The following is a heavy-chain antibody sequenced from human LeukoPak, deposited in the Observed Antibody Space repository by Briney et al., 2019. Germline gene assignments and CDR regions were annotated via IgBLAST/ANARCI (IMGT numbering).Heavy chain of an antibody. CDR3: ARAYYYDSSGYDY. V-gene: IGHV4-59*01. J-gene: IGHJ4*02. CDR1: GGSISSYY. CDR2: IYYSGST. Sequence: SETLSLTCTVSGGSISSYYWSWIRQPPGKGLEWIGYIYYSGSTNYNPSLKSRVTISVDTSKNQFSLKLSSVTAADTAVYYCARAYYYDSSGYDYWGQGTLVTVSS. D-gene: IGHD3-22*01.